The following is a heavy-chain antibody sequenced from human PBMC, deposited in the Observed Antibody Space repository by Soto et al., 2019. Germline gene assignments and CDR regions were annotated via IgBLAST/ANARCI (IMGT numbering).Heavy chain of an antibody. CDR3: ARAYSDAFDI. Sequence: GGSLRLSCAASGFTFSDYYMTWIRQAPGKGLEWVSYISSSGTGIYYPDSVKGRFTISRDNAKNSLYLQMSSLRAEDTAVYYCARAYSDAFDIWGQGTIVTVSS. CDR1: GFTFSDYY. CDR2: ISSSGTGI. V-gene: IGHV3-11*01. D-gene: IGHD2-15*01. J-gene: IGHJ3*02.